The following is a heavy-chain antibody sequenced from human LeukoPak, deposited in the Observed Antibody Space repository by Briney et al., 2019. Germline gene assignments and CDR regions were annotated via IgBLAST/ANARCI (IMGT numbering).Heavy chain of an antibody. Sequence: GGSLRLPCAASGFTFDDCAMHWVRQAPGKGLEWVSLIGGDGGSTYYADSVKGRFTISRDNSKNSLYLQMNSLRTEDTALYYCATDYGSGSYYPHWGQGTLVTVSS. D-gene: IGHD3-10*01. CDR3: ATDYGSGSYYPH. V-gene: IGHV3-43*02. CDR2: IGGDGGST. J-gene: IGHJ4*02. CDR1: GFTFDDCA.